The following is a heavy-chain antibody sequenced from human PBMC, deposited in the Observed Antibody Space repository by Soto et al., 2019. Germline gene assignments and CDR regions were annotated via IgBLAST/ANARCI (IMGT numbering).Heavy chain of an antibody. D-gene: IGHD5-12*01. V-gene: IGHV3-30*18. J-gene: IGHJ6*02. Sequence: HPGGSLRLSCAASGFTFSSYGMHWVRQAPGKGLEWVAVISYDGSNKYYADSVKGRFTISRDNSKNTLYLQMNSLRAEDTAVYYCAKDGGLRPPTQYYYYGMDVWGQGTTVTVSS. CDR1: GFTFSSYG. CDR2: ISYDGSNK. CDR3: AKDGGLRPPTQYYYYGMDV.